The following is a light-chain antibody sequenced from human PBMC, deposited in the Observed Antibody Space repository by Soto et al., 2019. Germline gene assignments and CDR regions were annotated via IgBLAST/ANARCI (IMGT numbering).Light chain of an antibody. J-gene: IGKJ2*01. Sequence: EILLTQSPGTLSLSPGERATLSCRASQSVSSSYFAWYQQKPGQAPRLLIYGTSSRSTDIPDRFSGSGSGTDFTLTISRLEPEDFAVYYCQQYGGSYTFGQGTKLDIK. CDR2: GTS. V-gene: IGKV3-20*01. CDR1: QSVSSSY. CDR3: QQYGGSYT.